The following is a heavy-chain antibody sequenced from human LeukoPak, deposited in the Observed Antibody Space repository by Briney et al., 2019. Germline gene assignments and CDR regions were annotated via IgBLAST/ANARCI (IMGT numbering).Heavy chain of an antibody. CDR3: ARDGSYDFRSGIDAFDI. CDR1: GFTFSSYS. CDR2: ISSSSSYI. J-gene: IGHJ3*02. Sequence: PGGSLRLSCAASGFTFSSYSMNWVRQAPGKGLEWVSSISSSSSYIYYADSVKGRFTISRDNAKNSLYLQMNSLRAEDTAVYYCARDGSYDFRSGIDAFDIWGQGTMVTVSS. D-gene: IGHD3-3*01. V-gene: IGHV3-21*01.